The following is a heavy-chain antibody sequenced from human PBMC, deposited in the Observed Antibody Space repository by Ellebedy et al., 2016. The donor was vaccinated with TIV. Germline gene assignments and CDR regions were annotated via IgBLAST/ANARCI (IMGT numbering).Heavy chain of an antibody. Sequence: GESLKISXAASGFTFSTYGMHWVRQAPGKGLEWVAVISYDGSNKYYADSVKGRFTTSRDNSKNTLYLHMNSLRAEDTAVYYCAKDGGVYGGNGIDAFDMWGQGTMVTVSS. CDR2: ISYDGSNK. D-gene: IGHD4-23*01. V-gene: IGHV3-30*18. J-gene: IGHJ3*02. CDR3: AKDGGVYGGNGIDAFDM. CDR1: GFTFSTYG.